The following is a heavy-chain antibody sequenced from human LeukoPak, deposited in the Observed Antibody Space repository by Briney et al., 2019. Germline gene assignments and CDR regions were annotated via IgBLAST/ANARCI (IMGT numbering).Heavy chain of an antibody. D-gene: IGHD3-22*01. Sequence: ASVKVSCKASGYTFTSYAMNWVRQAPGQGLEWMGWINTNTGNPTYAQGFTGRFVFSLDASVSTAYLQISSLKAEDTAVYYCAGDGPYYYDSSGHAFDIWGQGTMVTVSS. V-gene: IGHV7-4-1*02. CDR2: INTNTGNP. J-gene: IGHJ3*02. CDR3: AGDGPYYYDSSGHAFDI. CDR1: GYTFTSYA.